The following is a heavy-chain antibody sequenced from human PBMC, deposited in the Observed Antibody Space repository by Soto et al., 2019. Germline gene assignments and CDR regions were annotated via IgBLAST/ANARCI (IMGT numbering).Heavy chain of an antibody. D-gene: IGHD3-9*01. CDR3: ARHPGYYDVLTGYSTYYFDY. CDR2: IYYRGNT. V-gene: IGHV4-61*08. J-gene: IGHJ4*02. Sequence: SGPTLVNPTQTLTLTGTFSGFSLSTSGMCVSWIRQPPGKGLEWIGYIYYRGNTNYNPSFKSRVTISVDTSKNQFSLRLSSVTAADTAVYYCARHPGYYDVLTGYSTYYFDYWGQGTLVTVSS. CDR1: GFSLSTSGMC.